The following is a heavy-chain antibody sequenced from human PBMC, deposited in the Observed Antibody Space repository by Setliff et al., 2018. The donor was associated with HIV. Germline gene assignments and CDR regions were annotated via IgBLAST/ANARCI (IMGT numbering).Heavy chain of an antibody. D-gene: IGHD6-13*01. Sequence: PSETLSLTCAVYGASLSGDYWTWIRQPPGRGMEWIGEINHGGNTNYNPSLKSRVTMSLDTSKSQFSLKLSSVTAADTAVYYCARGGDSSSWYDNFDYWGQGTLVTVSS. J-gene: IGHJ4*02. CDR1: GASLSGDY. CDR3: ARGGDSSSWYDNFDY. CDR2: INHGGNT. V-gene: IGHV4-34*01.